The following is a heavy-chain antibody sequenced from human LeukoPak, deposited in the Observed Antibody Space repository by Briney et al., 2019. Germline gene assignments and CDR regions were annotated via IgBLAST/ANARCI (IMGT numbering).Heavy chain of an antibody. J-gene: IGHJ4*02. D-gene: IGHD1-26*01. CDR3: AREEARSYYGAIDY. CDR1: GGSISSSSYY. V-gene: IGHV4-61*02. Sequence: SETLSLTCTVSGGSISSSSYYWSWIRQPAGKGLEWIGRIYTSGSTNYNPSLKSRVTISLDTSKNQFSLNLSSVTAADTAVYYCAREEARSYYGAIDYWGQGTLVTVSS. CDR2: IYTSGST.